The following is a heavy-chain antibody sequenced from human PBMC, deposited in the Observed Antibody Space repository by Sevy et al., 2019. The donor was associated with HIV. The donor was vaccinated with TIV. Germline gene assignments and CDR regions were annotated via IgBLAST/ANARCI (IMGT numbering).Heavy chain of an antibody. Sequence: GGSLRLSCAASGFTFSSYAMHWVHQAPGKGLEWVAVISYDGSNKYYADSVKGRFTISRDNSKNTLYLQMNSLRAEDTAVYYCARDFPGIAVAVRSHYMDVWGKGTTVTVSS. J-gene: IGHJ6*03. CDR2: ISYDGSNK. CDR3: ARDFPGIAVAVRSHYMDV. CDR1: GFTFSSYA. D-gene: IGHD6-19*01. V-gene: IGHV3-30-3*01.